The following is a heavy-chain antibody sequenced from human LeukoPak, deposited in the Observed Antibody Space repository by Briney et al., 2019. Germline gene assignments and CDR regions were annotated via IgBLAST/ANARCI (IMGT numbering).Heavy chain of an antibody. V-gene: IGHV3-53*01. CDR2: IYSGGST. Sequence: PGGSLRLSCAASGFTVSSNYMSWVRQAPGKGLEWVSVIYSGGSTYYADSVKGRFTISRDNSKNTLYLQMNSLRAEDTAVYYCARVWELEGFDYWGQGTLVTVSS. CDR3: ARVWELEGFDY. CDR1: GFTVSSNY. D-gene: IGHD1-26*01. J-gene: IGHJ4*02.